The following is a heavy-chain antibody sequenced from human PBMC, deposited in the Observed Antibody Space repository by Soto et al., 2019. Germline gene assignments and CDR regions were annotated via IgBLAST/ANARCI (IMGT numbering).Heavy chain of an antibody. Sequence: GGSLRLSCAASGFTFSSYAMSWVRQAPGKGLEWVSAISGSGGSTYYADSVKGRFTISRDNSKNTLYLQMNSLRAEDTAVYYCAKDRSSGWYSYWYFDLWGRGTLVTVSS. J-gene: IGHJ2*01. CDR3: AKDRSSGWYSYWYFDL. D-gene: IGHD6-19*01. CDR2: ISGSGGST. CDR1: GFTFSSYA. V-gene: IGHV3-23*01.